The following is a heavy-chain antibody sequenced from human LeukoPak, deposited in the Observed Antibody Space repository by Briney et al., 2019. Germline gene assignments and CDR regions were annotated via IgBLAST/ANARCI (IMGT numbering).Heavy chain of an antibody. Sequence: GGSLRLSCAASGFTFSSYEMNWVRQAPGKGLEWVSYISSSGSTIYYADSVKGRFTISRDSAKNSLYLQMNSLRAEDTAVYYCARDRYYGSGTYDYWGQGTLVTVSS. CDR1: GFTFSSYE. CDR2: ISSSGSTI. J-gene: IGHJ4*02. D-gene: IGHD3-10*01. CDR3: ARDRYYGSGTYDY. V-gene: IGHV3-48*03.